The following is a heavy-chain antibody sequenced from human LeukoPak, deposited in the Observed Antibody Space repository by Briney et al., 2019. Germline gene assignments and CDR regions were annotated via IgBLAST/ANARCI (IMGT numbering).Heavy chain of an antibody. CDR3: ARRTYYYNGSAYYYFDY. D-gene: IGHD3-22*01. J-gene: IGHJ4*02. Sequence: SETLSLTCAVSGGSISSSNWWGWVRQAPGKGLEWIGEIFHSGTTNYNPSLKSRVTISEDKSKNQFSLKLSSVTAADTAVYYCARRTYYYNGSAYYYFDYWGQGTLVTVSS. CDR1: GGSISSSNW. V-gene: IGHV4-4*02. CDR2: IFHSGTT.